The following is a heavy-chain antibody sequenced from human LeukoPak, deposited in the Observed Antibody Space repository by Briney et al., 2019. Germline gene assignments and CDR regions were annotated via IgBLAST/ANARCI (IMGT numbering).Heavy chain of an antibody. CDR3: ARGWGYSSKKFDP. J-gene: IGHJ5*02. V-gene: IGHV4-34*01. D-gene: IGHD6-19*01. CDR1: GGSFSGYY. CDR2: INHSGST. Sequence: SETQSLTCAVYGGSFSGYYWSWIRQPPGKGLEWIGEINHSGSTNYNPSLKSRVTISVDTSKNQFSLKLSSVTAADTAVYYCARGWGYSSKKFDPWGQGTLVTVSS.